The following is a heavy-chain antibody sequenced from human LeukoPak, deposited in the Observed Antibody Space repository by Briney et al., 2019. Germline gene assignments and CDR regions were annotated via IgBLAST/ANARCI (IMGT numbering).Heavy chain of an antibody. CDR2: INHSGST. CDR1: GGSFSGYY. CDR3: ARDRGRYFDY. V-gene: IGHV4-34*01. J-gene: IGHJ4*02. Sequence: SETLSLTCAVYGGSFSGYYWSWIRQPPGKGLEWIGEINHSGSTNYNPSLKSRVTISVDTSKNQFSLKLSSVTAADTAVYYCARDRGRYFDYWGQGTLVTVSS. D-gene: IGHD3-16*01.